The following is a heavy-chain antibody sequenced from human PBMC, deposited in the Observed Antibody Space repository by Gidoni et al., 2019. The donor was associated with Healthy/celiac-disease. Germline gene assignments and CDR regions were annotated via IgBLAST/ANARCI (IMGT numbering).Heavy chain of an antibody. J-gene: IGHJ4*02. Sequence: EVKRVESGGGLVHPGGSLSLSCAASGFTFSSYWMGWVRQAPGKGLEWVANIKQDGSEKYYVDSVKGRFTISRDNAKNSLYLQMNSLRAEDTAVYYCARDSTRDGYNGDYWGQGTLVTVSS. V-gene: IGHV3-7*04. CDR3: ARDSTRDGYNGDY. D-gene: IGHD5-12*01. CDR2: IKQDGSEK. CDR1: GFTFSSYW.